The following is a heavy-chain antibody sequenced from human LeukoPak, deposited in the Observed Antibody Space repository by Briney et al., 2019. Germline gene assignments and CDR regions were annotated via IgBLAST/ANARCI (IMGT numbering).Heavy chain of an antibody. J-gene: IGHJ4*02. D-gene: IGHD3-22*01. V-gene: IGHV3-23*01. CDR1: GFTFSSYA. Sequence: GGSLRLSCTASGFTFSSYAMNWVRQAPGKGLEWVSRITGSGGVRDYADSARGRFTISRDNSKNTLSLQMNSLRAEDTAVYYCVKRAGYDSNGYYSVFDYWGQGTLVTVSS. CDR3: VKRAGYDSNGYYSVFDY. CDR2: ITGSGGVR.